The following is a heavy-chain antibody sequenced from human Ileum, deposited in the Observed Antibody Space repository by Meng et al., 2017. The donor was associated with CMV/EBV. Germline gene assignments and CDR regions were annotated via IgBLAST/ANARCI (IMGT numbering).Heavy chain of an antibody. J-gene: IGHJ6*02. Sequence: GGSLRLSCAASGFTFDDYAMHWVRQAPGKGLEWVSGISWNSGSVGYADSVKGRFTISRDNAKNSLYLQMNSLRAEDTALYYCVKEVFGYYYAMDVWGQGTTVTVSS. V-gene: IGHV3-9*01. CDR3: VKEVFGYYYAMDV. CDR1: GFTFDDYA. CDR2: ISWNSGSV. D-gene: IGHD3-10*02.